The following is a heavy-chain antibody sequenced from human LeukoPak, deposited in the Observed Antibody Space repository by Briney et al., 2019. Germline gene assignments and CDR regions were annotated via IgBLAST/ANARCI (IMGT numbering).Heavy chain of an antibody. D-gene: IGHD6-13*01. CDR3: ARAPHLSSSWYYFDY. CDR1: GGSFSGYY. CDR2: INHSGST. V-gene: IGHV4-34*01. Sequence: PSETLSLTCAVYGGSFSGYYWSWIRQPPGKGLEWIGEINHSGSTNYNPSLKSRVTISVDTSKNQFSLKLSSVTAADTAMYYCARAPHLSSSWYYFDYWGQGTLVTVSS. J-gene: IGHJ4*02.